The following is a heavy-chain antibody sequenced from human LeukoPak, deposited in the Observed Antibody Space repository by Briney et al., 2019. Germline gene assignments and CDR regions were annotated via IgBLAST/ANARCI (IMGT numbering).Heavy chain of an antibody. J-gene: IGHJ6*04. D-gene: IGHD2-21*02. CDR2: FDPEDGET. CDR3: ATPGWLAYCGGDCYLALDV. V-gene: IGHV1-24*01. Sequence: ASVKVSCKVSGYTLTELSMHWVRQAPGKGLEWMGGFDPEDGETIYAQKFQGRVTMTEDTSTDTAYMELSSLRSEDTAVYYCATPGWLAYCGGDCYLALDVWGKGTTVTISS. CDR1: GYTLTELS.